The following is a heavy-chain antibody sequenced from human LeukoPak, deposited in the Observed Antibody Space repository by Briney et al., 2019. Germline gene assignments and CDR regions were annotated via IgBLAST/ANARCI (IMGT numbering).Heavy chain of an antibody. CDR1: GFKIDNFA. CDR2: IRWNGAPV. J-gene: IGHJ6*02. V-gene: IGHV3-9*01. D-gene: IGHD5-12*01. CDR3: AKDRVSLATVMDV. Sequence: GGSLRLSCEVSGFKIDNFAMHWVRQAPGKGLEWVSGIRWNGAPVGFADSVKGRFTISSDSAKNSLYLHMNRLRVEDTALYYCAKDRVSLATVMDVWGQGTTVIVSS.